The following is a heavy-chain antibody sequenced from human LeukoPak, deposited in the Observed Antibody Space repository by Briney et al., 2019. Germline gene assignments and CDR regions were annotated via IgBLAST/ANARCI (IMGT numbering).Heavy chain of an antibody. Sequence: SETLSLTCTVSGDSISSAFYYWSWICQHPGKGLEWIGYIYHSGTTYYNPSLKTRVTMSLDTSRNQFSLKVYSVTAADTAVYYCARNLGAVVTPGWAYDIWGQGTMVTVSS. CDR3: ARNLGAVVTPGWAYDI. CDR2: IYHSGTT. CDR1: GDSISSAFYY. V-gene: IGHV4-31*03. D-gene: IGHD4-23*01. J-gene: IGHJ3*02.